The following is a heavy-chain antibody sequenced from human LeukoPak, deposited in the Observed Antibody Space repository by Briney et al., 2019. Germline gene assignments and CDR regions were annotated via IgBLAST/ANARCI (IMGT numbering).Heavy chain of an antibody. D-gene: IGHD3-10*01. CDR3: ARALLVRNAFYGMDV. Sequence: PGGSLRLSCAASGFTFSSYSMNWVRQAPGKGLEWVSSISSTSSYIYYADSVKGRFTISRDNAKNSLYLQMNSLRAEDTAVYYCARALLVRNAFYGMDVWGQGTTVTVSS. J-gene: IGHJ6*02. CDR1: GFTFSSYS. V-gene: IGHV3-21*01. CDR2: ISSTSSYI.